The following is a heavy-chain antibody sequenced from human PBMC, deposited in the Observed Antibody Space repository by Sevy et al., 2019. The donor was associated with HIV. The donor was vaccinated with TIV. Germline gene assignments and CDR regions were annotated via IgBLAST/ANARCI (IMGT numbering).Heavy chain of an antibody. CDR3: ARGGYYYDNAAYYALDS. J-gene: IGHJ4*02. V-gene: IGHV3-33*01. Sequence: GGSLRLSCAATGFTFSNYAMHWARQAPGKGMEWVAIIWSDGAYQYHGDSVKGRFTISRDNSKNTLYLQMNKVRVEDTAVYYCARGGYYYDNAAYYALDSWGQGTLVTVSS. CDR1: GFTFSNYA. D-gene: IGHD3-22*01. CDR2: IWSDGAYQ.